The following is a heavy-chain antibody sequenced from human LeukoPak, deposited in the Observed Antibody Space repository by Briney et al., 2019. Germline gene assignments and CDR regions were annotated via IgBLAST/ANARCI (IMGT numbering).Heavy chain of an antibody. J-gene: IGHJ6*03. D-gene: IGHD2-2*01. V-gene: IGHV1-2*02. CDR2: INPNSGGT. CDR3: AREMGYCSSTSCYAYYYYYYMDV. Sequence: ASVKVSCKASGYTFTSYGISWVRQAPGQGLEWMGWINPNSGGTNYAQKFQGRVTMTRDTSISTAYMELSRLRSDDTAVYYCAREMGYCSSTSCYAYYYYYYMDVWGKGTTVAVSS. CDR1: GYTFTSYG.